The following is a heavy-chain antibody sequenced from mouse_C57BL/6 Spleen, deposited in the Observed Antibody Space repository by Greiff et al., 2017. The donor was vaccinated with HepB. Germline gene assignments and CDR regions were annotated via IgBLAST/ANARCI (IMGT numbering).Heavy chain of an antibody. CDR1: GYSFTGYY. V-gene: IGHV1-31*01. CDR2: IYPYNGVS. CDR3: ARSGYYGSRGYAMDY. Sequence: EVQLQQSGPELVKPGASVKISCKASGYSFTGYYMHWVKQSHGNILDWIGYIYPYNGVSSYNQKFKGKATLTVDKSSSAAYMALRSLTSGDSAVYYCARSGYYGSRGYAMDYWGQGTSVTVSS. D-gene: IGHD1-1*01. J-gene: IGHJ4*01.